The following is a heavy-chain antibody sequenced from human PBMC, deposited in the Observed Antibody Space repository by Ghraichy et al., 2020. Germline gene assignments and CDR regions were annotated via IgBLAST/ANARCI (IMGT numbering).Heavy chain of an antibody. Sequence: SETLSLTCTVSGGSISSYYWSWIRQPPGKGLEWIGYIYYSGSTNYNPSLKSRVTISVDTSKNQFSLKLSSVTAADTAVYYCAGGPKWELLPDYWGQGTLVTVSS. V-gene: IGHV4-59*01. CDR2: IYYSGST. CDR3: AGGPKWELLPDY. J-gene: IGHJ4*02. D-gene: IGHD1-26*01. CDR1: GGSISSYY.